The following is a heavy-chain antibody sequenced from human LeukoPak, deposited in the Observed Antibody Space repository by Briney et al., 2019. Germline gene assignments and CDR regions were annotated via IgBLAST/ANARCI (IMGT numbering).Heavy chain of an antibody. D-gene: IGHD2-2*02. CDR1: GLTFKKYG. V-gene: IGHV3-23*01. CDR2: ISGSGGGT. CDR3: ARYPSDQYYFDY. Sequence: PGGSLRLSCEASGLTFKKYGVSWVRQAPGKGLEWVSNISGSGGGTHYASSVKGRFTISRDNSKNTLYLQMNSLRAEDTAVYYCARYPSDQYYFDYWGQGTLVTVSS. J-gene: IGHJ4*02.